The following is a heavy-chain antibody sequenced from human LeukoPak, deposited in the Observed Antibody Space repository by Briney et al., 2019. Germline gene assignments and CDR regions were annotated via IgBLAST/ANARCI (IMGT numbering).Heavy chain of an antibody. CDR3: ARDFGRVTIFGVVTLNWYFDL. Sequence: GGSLRLSCAASGFTFSSYAMSWVRQAPGKGLEWVSAISGSGGSTYYADSVKGRFTISRDNSKNTLYLQMNSLRAEDTAVYYCARDFGRVTIFGVVTLNWYFDLWGRGTLVTVSS. D-gene: IGHD3-3*01. V-gene: IGHV3-23*01. CDR2: ISGSGGST. J-gene: IGHJ2*01. CDR1: GFTFSSYA.